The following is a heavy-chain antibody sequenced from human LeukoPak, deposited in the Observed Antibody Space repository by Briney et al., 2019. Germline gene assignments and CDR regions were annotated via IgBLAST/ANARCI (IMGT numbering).Heavy chain of an antibody. Sequence: PSETLFLTCTVSGGSISSHYWSWIRQSPGKGLEWIGHIYYTGNTNYGPSLMSRVTISVDTSKNYFSLKLHSVTAADTAVYYCARSYNSGSYYPFYFDFWGQGALVTVSS. CDR1: GGSISSHY. D-gene: IGHD3-10*01. CDR2: IYYTGNT. V-gene: IGHV4-59*11. J-gene: IGHJ4*02. CDR3: ARSYNSGSYYPFYFDF.